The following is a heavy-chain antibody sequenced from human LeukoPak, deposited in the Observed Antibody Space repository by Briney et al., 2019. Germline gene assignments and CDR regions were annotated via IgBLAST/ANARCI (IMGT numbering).Heavy chain of an antibody. J-gene: IGHJ4*02. D-gene: IGHD6-13*01. Sequence: AETLSLTCTVSGGSISSSSYYWGWIRQPPGKGLGGIGSIYYSGSTYYNPSLKSRVTISVDTSKNQFSLKLSSVTAADTAVYYCARQQLVHGSDYWGQGTLVTVSS. CDR1: GGSISSSSYY. CDR3: ARQQLVHGSDY. CDR2: IYYSGST. V-gene: IGHV4-39*01.